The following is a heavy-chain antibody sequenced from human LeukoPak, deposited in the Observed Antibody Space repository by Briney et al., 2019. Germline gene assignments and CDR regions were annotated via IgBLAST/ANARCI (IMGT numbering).Heavy chain of an antibody. CDR1: GGSISSYY. CDR2: IYTSGST. J-gene: IGHJ3*02. CDR3: ARGVRPADIVVVPAAHLAFDI. Sequence: SETLSLTCTVSGGSISSYYWSWIRQPAGKGLEWIGRIYTSGSTNYNPSLKSRVTMPVDTSKNQFSLKLSSVTAADTAVYYCARGVRPADIVVVPAAHLAFDIWGQGTMVTVSS. V-gene: IGHV4-4*07. D-gene: IGHD2-2*01.